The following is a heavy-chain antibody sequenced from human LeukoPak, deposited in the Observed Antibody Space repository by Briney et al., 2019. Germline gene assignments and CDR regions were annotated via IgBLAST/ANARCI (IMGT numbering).Heavy chain of an antibody. CDR2: IIPIFGTA. J-gene: IGHJ3*02. Sequence: SVKVSCKASGGTFSSYAISWVRQAPGQGLEWMGGIIPIFGTANYAQKFQGRVTTTADEPTSTAYVELSSLRSEDTAVYYCARVGVYSGSYYLSLTPDHDAFDIWGQGTMVTVSS. CDR3: ARVGVYSGSYYLSLTPDHDAFDI. D-gene: IGHD1-26*01. V-gene: IGHV1-69*01. CDR1: GGTFSSYA.